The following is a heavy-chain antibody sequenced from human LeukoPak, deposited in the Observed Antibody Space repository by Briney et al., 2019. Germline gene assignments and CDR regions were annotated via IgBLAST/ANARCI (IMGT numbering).Heavy chain of an antibody. CDR1: GYTFTTYG. CDR2: INPNSGGT. Sequence: GASVKVSCKASGYTFTTYGINWVRQAPGQGLEWMGWINPNSGGTNYAQKFQGRVTMTRDTSISTAYMELSRLRSDDTAVYYCANRGGPNWFDPWGQGTLVTVSS. J-gene: IGHJ5*02. D-gene: IGHD4-23*01. V-gene: IGHV1-2*02. CDR3: ANRGGPNWFDP.